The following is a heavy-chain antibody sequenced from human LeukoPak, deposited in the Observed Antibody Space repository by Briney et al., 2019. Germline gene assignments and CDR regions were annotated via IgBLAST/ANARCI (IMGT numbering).Heavy chain of an antibody. CDR3: ARGSYDFWSGSAQAANDY. J-gene: IGHJ4*02. CDR2: ISSSGSTI. V-gene: IGHV3-48*03. D-gene: IGHD3-3*01. CDR1: GFTFSSYE. Sequence: GGSLRLSCAASGFTFSSYEMNWIRQAPGKGLEWVSYISSSGSTIYYADSVKGRFTISRDNAKNSLYLQMNSLRAEDTAVYYCARGSYDFWSGSAQAANDYWGQGTLVTVSS.